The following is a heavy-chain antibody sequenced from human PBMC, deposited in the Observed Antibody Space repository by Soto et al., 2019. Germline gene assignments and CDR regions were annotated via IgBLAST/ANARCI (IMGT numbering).Heavy chain of an antibody. CDR3: ASGDYYDTTGGFSDY. J-gene: IGHJ4*02. CDR2: ISAYNGNS. D-gene: IGHD3-22*01. CDR1: GYTFSSYG. Sequence: QVQLVQSGPEVKKSGASVKVSCKASGYTFSSYGVNWVRQAPGQGLEWMGWISAYNGNSNSAQSLQGRITMTTDTSTSTAYMELRSMRPDDTAVYYCASGDYYDTTGGFSDYWGQGTLVTVSS. V-gene: IGHV1-18*04.